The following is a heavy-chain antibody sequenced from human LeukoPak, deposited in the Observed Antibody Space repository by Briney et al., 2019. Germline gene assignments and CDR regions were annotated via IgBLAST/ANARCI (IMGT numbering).Heavy chain of an antibody. Sequence: SETLSLTCTVSGGSISSGGYYWTWIRQPPGKGLEWIAYMYYSGSTYYNPSLKSRVTMSADTSKNQLSLKLSSVTAADTAVYYCARPYYYDSRIDPWGQGILVTVSS. D-gene: IGHD3-22*01. J-gene: IGHJ5*02. CDR3: ARPYYYDSRIDP. CDR2: MYYSGST. V-gene: IGHV4-30-4*08. CDR1: GGSISSGGYY.